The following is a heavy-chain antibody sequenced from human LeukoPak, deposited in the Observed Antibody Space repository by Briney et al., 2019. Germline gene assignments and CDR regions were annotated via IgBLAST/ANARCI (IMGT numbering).Heavy chain of an antibody. D-gene: IGHD3/OR15-3a*01. J-gene: IGHJ4*02. CDR1: GITFSSYW. CDR3: ARDRDWSFDY. Sequence: GGSLRLSCADSGITFSSYWMSWVRQAPGKGLEWVAHIKPDGSEKYYVDSVKGRFTISRDNAENPLYSQMNSLRAEDTAVYYCARDRDWSFDYWGQGTLVTVSS. V-gene: IGHV3-7*05. CDR2: IKPDGSEK.